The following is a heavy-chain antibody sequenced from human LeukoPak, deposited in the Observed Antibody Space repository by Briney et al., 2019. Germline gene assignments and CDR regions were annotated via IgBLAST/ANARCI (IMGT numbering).Heavy chain of an antibody. V-gene: IGHV1-2*02. J-gene: IGHJ4*02. CDR2: IDPKNGGT. CDR1: VYTFSDYY. Sequence: ASVTVSCKACVYTFSDYYIHGVRQAPGQGLEWMGWIDPKNGGTNYAQKFRGRVTMTRDTSFDTVYMDLSRLIYDDTAVYYCARGGLHLGIDYGGQGTLVTVSS. CDR3: ARGGLHLGIDY. D-gene: IGHD1-26*01.